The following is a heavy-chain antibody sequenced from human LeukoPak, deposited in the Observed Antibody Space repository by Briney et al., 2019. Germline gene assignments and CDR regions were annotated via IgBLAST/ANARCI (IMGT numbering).Heavy chain of an antibody. Sequence: SETLSLTCAVYGGSFSGYYWSWMRQPPGKGVEWIGEINHSGSTNYNPSLKSRDTISVDTSKNPFSLKLSSVTAADTAVYYCARVRYSDSSVLTRKRSYYFDYWGQGTLVTVSS. CDR3: ARVRYSDSSVLTRKRSYYFDY. D-gene: IGHD3-22*01. CDR1: GGSFSGYY. J-gene: IGHJ4*02. CDR2: INHSGST. V-gene: IGHV4-34*01.